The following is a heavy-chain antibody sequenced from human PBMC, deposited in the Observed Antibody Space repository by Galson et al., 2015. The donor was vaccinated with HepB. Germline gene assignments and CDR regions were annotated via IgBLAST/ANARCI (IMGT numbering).Heavy chain of an antibody. V-gene: IGHV3-7*01. Sequence: SLRLSCAASGFTFSSYWMSWVRQAPGKGLEWVANIKQDGSEKYYVDSVKGRFTISRDNAKNSLYLQMNSLRAEDTAVYYCARDLRGYYYTYYFDYWGQGTLVTVSS. CDR2: IKQDGSEK. J-gene: IGHJ4*02. D-gene: IGHD3-22*01. CDR3: ARDLRGYYYTYYFDY. CDR1: GFTFSSYW.